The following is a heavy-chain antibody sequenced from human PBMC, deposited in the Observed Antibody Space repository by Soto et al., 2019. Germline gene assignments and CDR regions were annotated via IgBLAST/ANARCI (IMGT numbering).Heavy chain of an antibody. CDR3: ATLTKYRILTGFYPC. Sequence: EVQLVESGGGLVQPGGSLRLSCAASGFTVNSNYMSWVRQAPGKGLEWVSVIYSDGGTYYADSVKGRFIISRDNSNNTPYFKIDSLKAGGQAVDYLATLTKYRILTGFYPCWGQGTLVSVSS. V-gene: IGHV3-66*01. J-gene: IGHJ4*02. D-gene: IGHD3-9*01. CDR1: GFTVNSNY. CDR2: IYSDGGT.